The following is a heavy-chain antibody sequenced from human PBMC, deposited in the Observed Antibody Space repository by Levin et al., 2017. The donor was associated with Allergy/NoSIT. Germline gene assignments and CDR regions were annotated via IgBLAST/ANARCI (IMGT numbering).Heavy chain of an antibody. CDR2: IRSNANSYAT. CDR1: GFTFSGSG. D-gene: IGHD4-17*01. V-gene: IGHV3-73*01. CDR3: TRLREETTVTTSFDY. J-gene: IGHJ4*02. Sequence: GESLKISCAASGFTFSGSGVHWVRQASGKGLEWVGRIRSNANSYATAYAASVKGRFTVSRDDSKNTAYLQMNSLKTDDTAVYYCTRLREETTVTTSFDYWGQGTLVTVSS.